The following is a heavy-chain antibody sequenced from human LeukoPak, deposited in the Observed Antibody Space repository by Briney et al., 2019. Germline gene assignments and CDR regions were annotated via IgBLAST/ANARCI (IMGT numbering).Heavy chain of an antibody. CDR1: GYAFTDYY. V-gene: IGHV1-2*02. D-gene: IGHD4-17*01. CDR2: INPNSGGT. J-gene: IGHJ4*02. CDR3: ARGRDGAGY. Sequence: GASVKVSCKASGYAFTDYYIHWVRQAPGQGLEWMGWINPNSGGTNYAQKFQGRVTMTRDTSISTAYMELSSLRSEDTAVYYCARGRDGAGYWGQGTLVTVSS.